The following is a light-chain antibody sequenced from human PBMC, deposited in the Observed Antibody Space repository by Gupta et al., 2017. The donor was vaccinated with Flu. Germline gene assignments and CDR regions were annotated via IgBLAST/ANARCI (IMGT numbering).Light chain of an antibody. V-gene: IGLV3-21*02. J-gene: IGLJ2*01. CDR1: NIGTKN. Sequence: SYLLTQPPSLSVAPGQTATITCEGKNIGTKNVHWYQQRPGQAPLLVVYEDSVRPSGIPERFSGSNSGTTATMTFSGVEAGDEADYYCQGGDSDSDKVVFGGGTKRTVL. CDR2: EDS. CDR3: QGGDSDSDKVV.